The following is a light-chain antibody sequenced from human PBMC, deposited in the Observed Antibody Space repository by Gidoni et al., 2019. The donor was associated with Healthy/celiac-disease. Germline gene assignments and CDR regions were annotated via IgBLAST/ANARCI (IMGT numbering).Light chain of an antibody. CDR2: AAS. V-gene: IGKV1-39*01. Sequence: EILVIPSQTSLSASGGDRVTITCRASQSISSYLNWYQQKPGKAPKLLIYAASSLQSGVPSRFSGSGSVTDFTLTISSLEPEDYATYHCQQSYSTRINCGQGTQLEIK. J-gene: IGKJ5*01. CDR3: QQSYSTRIN. CDR1: QSISSY.